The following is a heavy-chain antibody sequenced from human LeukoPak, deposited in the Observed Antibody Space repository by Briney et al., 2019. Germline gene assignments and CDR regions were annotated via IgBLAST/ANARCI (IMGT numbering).Heavy chain of an antibody. CDR1: GFTVSSNY. CDR2: IYSGGST. V-gene: IGHV3-53*01. D-gene: IGHD6-13*01. J-gene: IGHJ4*02. CDR3: ARVRVAAAATSYYFDY. Sequence: GGSLRLSCAASGFTVSSNYMSWVRQAPGKGLEWVSVIYSGGSTYYADSVKGRFTISRNNSKNTLYLQMNSLRAEDTAVYYCARVRVAAAATSYYFDYWGQGTLVTVSS.